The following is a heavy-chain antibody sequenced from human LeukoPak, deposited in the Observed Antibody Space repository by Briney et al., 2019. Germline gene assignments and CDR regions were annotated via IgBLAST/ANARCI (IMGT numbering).Heavy chain of an antibody. CDR1: GFTFSRHW. Sequence: PGGSLRLSCGASGFTFSRHWLHWVRQAPGKGLVWVSRINGDGSDTSYADSVKGRFTVSRDNAKNTLYLQMNSLRADDTAVYHCVVHCSSATCSDYWGQGTLVTVSS. D-gene: IGHD2-2*01. V-gene: IGHV3-74*01. CDR3: VVHCSSATCSDY. CDR2: INGDGSDT. J-gene: IGHJ4*02.